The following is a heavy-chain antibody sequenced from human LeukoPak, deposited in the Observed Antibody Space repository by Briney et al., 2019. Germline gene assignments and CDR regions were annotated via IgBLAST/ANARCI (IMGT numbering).Heavy chain of an antibody. J-gene: IGHJ6*02. CDR3: AGVTGSYYGMDV. Sequence: SVKVSCKASGGTFSSYAISWVRQAPGQGLEWMGRITPIFGIANYAQKFQGRVTITADKSTSTAYMELSSLRSEDTAVYYCAGVTGSYYGMDVWGQGTTVTVSS. CDR2: ITPIFGIA. CDR1: GGTFSSYA. V-gene: IGHV1-69*04. D-gene: IGHD1-20*01.